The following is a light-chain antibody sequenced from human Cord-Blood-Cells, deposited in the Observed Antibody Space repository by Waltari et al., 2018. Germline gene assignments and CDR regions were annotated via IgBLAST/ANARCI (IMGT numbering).Light chain of an antibody. CDR3: QAWDSSTAL. J-gene: IGLJ3*02. V-gene: IGLV3-1*01. CDR1: KLGDKY. CDR2: QDS. Sequence: SYELTQPPSVSVSPGQTASITCSGDKLGDKYACWYQQKPGQSPVLVIYQDSKRPSGIPVRFSGSNSGNTATLTISGTQAMDEADYDCQAWDSSTALFGGGTKLTVL.